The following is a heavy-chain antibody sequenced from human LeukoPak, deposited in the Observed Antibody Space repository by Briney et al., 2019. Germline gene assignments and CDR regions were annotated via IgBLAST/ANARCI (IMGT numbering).Heavy chain of an antibody. J-gene: IGHJ4*02. Sequence: PGRSLRLSCEASGFTLEDYGIHWVRQVPGKGLEWVSGVTWSSRSKKYADSVKGRFTISRDNAKNSLYLQMNSLRAEDTAVYYCARVALIVVVPEPREPDWGQGTLVTVSS. CDR1: GFTLEDYG. V-gene: IGHV3-9*01. CDR3: ARVALIVVVPEPREPD. CDR2: VTWSSRSK. D-gene: IGHD2-2*01.